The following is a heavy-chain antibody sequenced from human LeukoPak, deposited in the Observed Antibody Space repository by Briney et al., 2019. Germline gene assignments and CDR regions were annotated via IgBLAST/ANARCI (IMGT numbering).Heavy chain of an antibody. D-gene: IGHD6-13*01. V-gene: IGHV3-23*01. J-gene: IGHJ4*02. CDR1: GFTFSSYA. CDR3: AKDGVAAPPFDY. CDR2: ISGSGGST. Sequence: GASLRLSCAASGFTFSSYAMSWVRQAPGKGLEWVSAISGSGGSTYYADSVRGRFTISRDNSKNTLYLQMNSLRAEDTAVYYCAKDGVAAPPFDYWGQGTLVTVSS.